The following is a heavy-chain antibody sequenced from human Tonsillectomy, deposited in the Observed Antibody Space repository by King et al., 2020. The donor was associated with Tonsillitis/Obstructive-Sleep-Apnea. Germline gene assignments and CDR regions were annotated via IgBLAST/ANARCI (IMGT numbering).Heavy chain of an antibody. V-gene: IGHV4-31*03. Sequence: VQLQESGPGLVKPSQTLSLTCTVSGGSISSGGYYWSWIRQHPGKGLEWIGYIYYSGSTYYNPSLKSRVTISVDTSKNQFSLKLSSVTAADTAVYYCARGGPGYQPLAEWSRAFNYYYGMDVWGQGTTVTVSS. CDR2: IYYSGST. D-gene: IGHD2-2*01. J-gene: IGHJ6*02. CDR3: ARGGPGYQPLAEWSRAFNYYYGMDV. CDR1: GGSISSGGYY.